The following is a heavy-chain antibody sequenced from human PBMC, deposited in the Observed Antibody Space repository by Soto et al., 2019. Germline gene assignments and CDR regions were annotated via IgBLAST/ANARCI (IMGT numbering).Heavy chain of an antibody. Sequence: SETLSLTCTVSGGSLNSGDYSWTWIRQPPGKGLEWIGYIYHTGTTYYNMSLKSRVTISVDTSKNQFSLKLSSVTAADTAVYYCAESTRGSYFDYWGQGTLVTVSS. D-gene: IGHD2-15*01. CDR3: AESTRGSYFDY. CDR2: IYHTGTT. V-gene: IGHV4-30-2*05. CDR1: GGSLNSGDYS. J-gene: IGHJ4*02.